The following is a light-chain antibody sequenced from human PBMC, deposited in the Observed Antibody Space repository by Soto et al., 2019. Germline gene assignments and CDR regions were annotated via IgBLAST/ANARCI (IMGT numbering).Light chain of an antibody. V-gene: IGLV2-14*03. J-gene: IGLJ1*01. Sequence: QSALTQTASVSGSPGQSITISCTGTSSDIGAYNYVSWYQHHPGKAPKLMIYDVSDRPSGVSNRFSGSKSGNTASLTIFGLQAEDEADYYCSSYSSSSTRVFGTGTKVTVL. CDR1: SSDIGAYNY. CDR3: SSYSSSSTRV. CDR2: DVS.